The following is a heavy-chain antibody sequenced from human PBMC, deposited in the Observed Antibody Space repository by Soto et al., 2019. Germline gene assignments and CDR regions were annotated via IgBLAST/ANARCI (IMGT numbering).Heavy chain of an antibody. CDR2: IYHNGSP. CDR3: ARVPDV. CDR1: GGSMSSGGYS. J-gene: IGHJ6*02. Sequence: SETLSLTCAVSGGSMSSGGYSWSWIRQPPGKGLEWIGYIYHNGSPYYNPSLKSRVTISVDRSKNQFSLKLSSVTAADTAVYYCARVPDVWGQGPTVSVSS. V-gene: IGHV4-30-2*01.